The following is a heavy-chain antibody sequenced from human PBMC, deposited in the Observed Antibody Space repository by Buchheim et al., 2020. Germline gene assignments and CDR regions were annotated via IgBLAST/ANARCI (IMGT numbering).Heavy chain of an antibody. J-gene: IGHJ6*02. CDR2: IIPILGIA. Sequence: QVQLVQSGAEVKKPGSSVKVSCKASGGTFSSYTISWVRQAPGQGLEWMGRIIPILGIANYAQKFQGRVTITADKSTSTAYMELSSLRSDDTAVYYCARAAVGAAAGSPLYYYYGMDVWGQGTT. V-gene: IGHV1-69*02. CDR3: ARAAVGAAAGSPLYYYYGMDV. CDR1: GGTFSSYT. D-gene: IGHD6-13*01.